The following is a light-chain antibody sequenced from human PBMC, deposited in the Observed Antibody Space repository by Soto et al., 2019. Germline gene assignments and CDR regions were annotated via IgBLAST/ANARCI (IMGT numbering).Light chain of an antibody. CDR3: AAWDDSLNGVV. CDR1: SSNIGSNT. Sequence: QSVLTQPPSASGTPGQRVTISCSGSSSNIGSNTVNWYHQLPGTPPKLLIYSNNQPPSGVPDRFSGSKSGTSASLAISGLQSEDEADYYCAAWDDSLNGVVFGGGTKLTVL. J-gene: IGLJ2*01. V-gene: IGLV1-44*01. CDR2: SNN.